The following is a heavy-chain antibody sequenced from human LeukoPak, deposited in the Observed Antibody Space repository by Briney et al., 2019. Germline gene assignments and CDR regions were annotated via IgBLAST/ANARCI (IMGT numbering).Heavy chain of an antibody. V-gene: IGHV3-7*01. J-gene: IGHJ4*02. Sequence: GGSLRLSCAASGFTFSSYWMSWVRQAPGKGLELVANIKQDGSEKYYVDSVKGRFTISRDNAKNSLYLQMNSLRAEDTAVYYCARDWTIHPYYDFWSGYYTGTFLDYWGQGTLVTVSS. CDR2: IKQDGSEK. CDR3: ARDWTIHPYYDFWSGYYTGTFLDY. CDR1: GFTFSSYW. D-gene: IGHD3-3*01.